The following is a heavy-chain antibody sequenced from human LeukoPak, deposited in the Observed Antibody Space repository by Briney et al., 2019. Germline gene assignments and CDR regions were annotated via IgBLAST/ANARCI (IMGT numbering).Heavy chain of an antibody. J-gene: IGHJ4*02. CDR1: GYTFTGYY. Sequence: ASVKVSCKASGYTFTGYYMHWVRQAPGQGLEWMGWINPNSGGTNYAQKFRGRVTMTRDTSISTAYMELSRLRSDDTAVYYCARGTYSSSPFDYWGQGTLVTVSS. D-gene: IGHD6-13*01. CDR2: INPNSGGT. CDR3: ARGTYSSSPFDY. V-gene: IGHV1-2*02.